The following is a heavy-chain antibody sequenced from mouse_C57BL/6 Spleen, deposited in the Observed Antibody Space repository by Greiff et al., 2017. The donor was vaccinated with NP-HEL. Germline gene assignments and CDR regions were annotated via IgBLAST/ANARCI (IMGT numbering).Heavy chain of an antibody. CDR2: IWGDGST. V-gene: IGHV2-3*01. J-gene: IGHJ4*01. CDR1: GFSLTSYG. CDR3: AKEGYDYAMDY. Sequence: VKLVESGPGLVAPSQSLSITCTVSGFSLTSYGVSWVRQPPGKGLEWLGVIWGDGSTNYHSALISRLSIRKDNSKSQVFLKLNSLQADDTAKYYCAKEGYDYAMDYWGQGTSVTVSS. D-gene: IGHD2-2*01.